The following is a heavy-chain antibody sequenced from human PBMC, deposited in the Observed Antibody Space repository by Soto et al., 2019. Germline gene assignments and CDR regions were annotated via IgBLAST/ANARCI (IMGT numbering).Heavy chain of an antibody. Sequence: PSETLSLTCTVSGCSISSSSSYYWGWIRQPPGKGLEWIGNIYYSGSTYYNPSLKSRVTISVDTSKNQFSLKLSSVTAADTAVYYCARLGNYYGWGSFFSCFDPWGKETLVTVPS. D-gene: IGHD3-10*01. CDR3: ARLGNYYGWGSFFSCFDP. V-gene: IGHV4-39*01. J-gene: IGHJ5*02. CDR2: IYYSGST. CDR1: GCSISSSSSYY.